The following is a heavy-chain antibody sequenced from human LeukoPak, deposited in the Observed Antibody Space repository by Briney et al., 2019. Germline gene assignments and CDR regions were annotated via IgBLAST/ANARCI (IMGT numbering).Heavy chain of an antibody. D-gene: IGHD3-10*01. V-gene: IGHV4-30-2*01. Sequence: SQTLSLTCAVSGYAIISGGFSWNWIRQPPGKGLEWIGCIYDRGPAHYNPSLKSRFTISVDRPKNQFFLNVTSLTAADTAVYYCARSRQASGLFSSWGQGTLVVVSS. CDR1: GYAIISGGFS. J-gene: IGHJ5*02. CDR3: ARSRQASGLFSS. CDR2: IYDRGPA.